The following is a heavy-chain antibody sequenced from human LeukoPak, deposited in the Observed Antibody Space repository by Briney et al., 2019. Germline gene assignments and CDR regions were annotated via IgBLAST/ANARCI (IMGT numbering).Heavy chain of an antibody. Sequence: PGGSLILSCAASGFTFSNYGMNWVRQAPGKGLEWISYISSSSSLIYYADSVKGRFTISRDNAKNSLYLQMNSLRDEDTAVYYCARVGLGYRYYNWFDPWGEGTLVTVSS. CDR2: ISSSSSLI. D-gene: IGHD5-18*01. CDR1: GFTFSNYG. J-gene: IGHJ5*02. CDR3: ARVGLGYRYYNWFDP. V-gene: IGHV3-48*02.